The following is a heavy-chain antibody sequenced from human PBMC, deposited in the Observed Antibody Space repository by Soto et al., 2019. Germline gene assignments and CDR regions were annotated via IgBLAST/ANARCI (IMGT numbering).Heavy chain of an antibody. Sequence: ASVKVSCKTSGYTFTTFGISWVRQAPGQGLEWMGFISGYSGNTNYVENFQGRVTMTTDTSTNTAYMELRSLRYDDTAMYYCARDFGGATTGLDYWGQGTLVTVSS. J-gene: IGHJ4*02. D-gene: IGHD1-1*01. CDR2: ISGYSGNT. CDR1: GYTFTTFG. CDR3: ARDFGGATTGLDY. V-gene: IGHV1-18*01.